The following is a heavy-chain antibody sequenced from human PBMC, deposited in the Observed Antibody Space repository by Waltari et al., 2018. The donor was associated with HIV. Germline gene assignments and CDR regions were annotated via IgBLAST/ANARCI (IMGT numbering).Heavy chain of an antibody. J-gene: IGHJ3*01. CDR2: ISADGRST. Sequence: EVQLVESGGGLVQPGGSLRLSCAASGVTFSRSWMHWVRQVPGKGRVWVSRISADGRSTTYADSVKGRFTISRDNAKSTLYLEMNSLGAEDTAVYYCVRDLLNIGVAGTVWGQGTMVTVSS. CDR3: VRDLLNIGVAGTV. D-gene: IGHD6-19*01. V-gene: IGHV3-74*01. CDR1: GVTFSRSW.